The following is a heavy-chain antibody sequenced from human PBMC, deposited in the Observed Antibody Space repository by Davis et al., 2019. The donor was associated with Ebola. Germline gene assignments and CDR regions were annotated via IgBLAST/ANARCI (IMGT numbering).Heavy chain of an antibody. CDR2: ISGSGGST. Sequence: GESLKISCAASGFTFSSYAMSWVRQAPGKGLEWVLGISGSGGSTYYADSVKGRFTISRDNSKNTLYLQMNSLRAEDTAVYYCAKDRDTTGTNSPYYYYYGMDVWGQGTTVTVSS. CDR1: GFTFSSYA. CDR3: AKDRDTTGTNSPYYYYYGMDV. V-gene: IGHV3-23*01. J-gene: IGHJ6*02. D-gene: IGHD4-17*01.